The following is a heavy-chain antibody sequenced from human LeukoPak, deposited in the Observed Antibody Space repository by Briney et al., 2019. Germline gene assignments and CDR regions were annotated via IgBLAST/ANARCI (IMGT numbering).Heavy chain of an antibody. V-gene: IGHV4-4*08. D-gene: IGHD3-22*01. J-gene: IGHJ2*01. CDR3: AGRAYYDSSGYSPTSGYFDV. CDR1: GGSIFGYY. Sequence: SETLSLTCTVSGGSIFGYYFNWIRQPPGKGLEWIGYVYSNGITNYSPSFRRRGTIFIATTKNQFYLRLRYVTAADTATYYCAGRAYYDSSGYSPTSGYFDVWGRGTLVTVSS. CDR2: VYSNGIT.